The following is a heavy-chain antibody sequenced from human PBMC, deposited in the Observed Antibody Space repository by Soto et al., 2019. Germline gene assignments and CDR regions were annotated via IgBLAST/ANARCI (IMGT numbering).Heavy chain of an antibody. J-gene: IGHJ5*02. D-gene: IGHD6-19*01. V-gene: IGHV1-18*04. Sequence: ASVKVSCKASGYTFTSYGISWVRQAPGQGLEWMGWISAYNGNTNYAQKLQGRVTMTTDTSTSTAYMELRRLRSDDTAVYYCARNIAVAGYRNNWFDPWGQGTLVTVSS. CDR2: ISAYNGNT. CDR1: GYTFTSYG. CDR3: ARNIAVAGYRNNWFDP.